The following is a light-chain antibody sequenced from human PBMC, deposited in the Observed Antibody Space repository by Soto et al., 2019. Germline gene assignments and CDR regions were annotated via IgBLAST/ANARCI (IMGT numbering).Light chain of an antibody. V-gene: IGKV2-30*01. CDR3: MQGTHWPPMYT. CDR2: QVS. J-gene: IGKJ2*01. Sequence: DVVVTQSPLSLPVTLGQPASISCRSSQSLVYTDGNTYLNWFHQRPGQSPRRLIYQVSNRDSGVPDRCSGSGSGTDFTLKISRVEAEDIGVYYCMQGTHWPPMYTFGQGTKLEIK. CDR1: QSLVYTDGNTY.